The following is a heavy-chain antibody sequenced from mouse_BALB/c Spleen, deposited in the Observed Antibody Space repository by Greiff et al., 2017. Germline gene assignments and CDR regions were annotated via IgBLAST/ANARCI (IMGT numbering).Heavy chain of an antibody. CDR1: GFTFTDYY. CDR3: ERVYGYDDAMDY. CDR2: IRNKANGYTT. Sequence: EVQLQESGGGLVQPGGSLRLSCATSGFTFTDYYMSWVRQPPGKALEWLGFIRNKANGYTTEYSASVKGLFTISRDNSQSILYLQMNALRAEDSATNDCERVYGYDDAMDYWGQGTSVTVSS. D-gene: IGHD2-2*01. V-gene: IGHV7-3*02. J-gene: IGHJ4*01.